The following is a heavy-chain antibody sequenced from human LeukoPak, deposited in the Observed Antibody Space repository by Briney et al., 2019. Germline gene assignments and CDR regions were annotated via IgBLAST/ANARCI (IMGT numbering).Heavy chain of an antibody. V-gene: IGHV3-7*01. CDR2: IKKDGSGK. D-gene: IGHD3-22*01. CDR1: GFTFSSYW. J-gene: IGHJ4*02. CDR3: ARDLYRIVVVPHYFDY. Sequence: GGSLRLSCAASGFTFSSYWMSWVRQAPGKGLEWVANIKKDGSGKYYVDSVKGRFTISRDNAKNSLYLQMNSLRAEDTAVYYCARDLYRIVVVPHYFDYWGQGTLVTVSS.